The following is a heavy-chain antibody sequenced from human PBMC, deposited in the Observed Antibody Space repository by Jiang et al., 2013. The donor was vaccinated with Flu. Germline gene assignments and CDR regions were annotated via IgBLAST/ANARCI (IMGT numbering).Heavy chain of an antibody. CDR3: ATIVGGCFDY. J-gene: IGHJ4*02. Sequence: TYYNPSLKSRVTISVDTSKNQFSLKLSSVTAADTAVYYCATIVGGCFDYWGQGTLVTVSS. CDR2: T. D-gene: IGHD3-22*01. V-gene: IGHV4-30-2*04.